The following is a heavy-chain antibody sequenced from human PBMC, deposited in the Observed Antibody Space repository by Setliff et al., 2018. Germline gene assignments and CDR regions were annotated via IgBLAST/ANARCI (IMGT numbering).Heavy chain of an antibody. CDR2: ISSTITST. Sequence: GGSLRLSCAASGFTFSTYALSWVRQAPGKGLEWVSAISSTITSTYYADSVKGRFTISRDNSKNTLYLQMNSLRAEDTAIYYCAKDRRYYYDSSEIDNWFDPWGQGTLVTVSS. J-gene: IGHJ5*02. CDR3: AKDRRYYYDSSEIDNWFDP. V-gene: IGHV3-23*01. D-gene: IGHD3-22*01. CDR1: GFTFSTYA.